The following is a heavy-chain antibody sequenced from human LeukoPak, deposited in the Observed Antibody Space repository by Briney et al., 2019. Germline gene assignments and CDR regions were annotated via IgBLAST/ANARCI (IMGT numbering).Heavy chain of an antibody. Sequence: SETLSLTCTVSGGSISSGSYYWSWIRQPAGKGLEWIGRIYTSGSTNYNPSLKSRVTISVDTSKNQFSLKLSSVTAADTAVYYCARVVRAKGASYYYYYMEVWGKGTTVTIPS. D-gene: IGHD3-10*01. V-gene: IGHV4-61*02. J-gene: IGHJ6*03. CDR2: IYTSGST. CDR1: GGSISSGSYY. CDR3: ARVVRAKGASYYYYYMEV.